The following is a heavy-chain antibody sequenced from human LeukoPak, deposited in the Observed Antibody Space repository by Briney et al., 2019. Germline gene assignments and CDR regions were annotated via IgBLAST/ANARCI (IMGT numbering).Heavy chain of an antibody. V-gene: IGHV1-2*02. D-gene: IGHD3-10*01. CDR2: INPNSGGT. CDR3: ARRYFGSGSYYTDY. J-gene: IGHJ4*02. CDR1: GYTFTGYY. Sequence: ASVKVSCKASGYTFTGYYMHWVRQAPGQGLDWMGWINPNSGGTNYAQKFQGRVTMTRDTSISTAYMELSRLRSDDTAVYYCARRYFGSGSYYTDYWGQGTLVTVSS.